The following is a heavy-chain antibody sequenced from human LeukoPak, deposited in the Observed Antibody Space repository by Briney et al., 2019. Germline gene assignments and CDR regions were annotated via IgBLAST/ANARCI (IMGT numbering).Heavy chain of an antibody. J-gene: IGHJ4*02. Sequence: PSETLSLTCTVSGGSISSSTYYWGWIRQPPGKRLEWIGTISYSKTTSYNPSLKSRVTISVDTSKNQFSLKLSSVTAADTAVYYCARGGTMIVYDYWGQGTLVTVSS. D-gene: IGHD3-22*01. CDR1: GGSISSSTYY. V-gene: IGHV4-39*07. CDR2: ISYSKTT. CDR3: ARGGTMIVYDY.